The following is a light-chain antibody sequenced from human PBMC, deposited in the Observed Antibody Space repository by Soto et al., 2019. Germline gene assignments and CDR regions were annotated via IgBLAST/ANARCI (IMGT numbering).Light chain of an antibody. CDR1: SSDVGGYNY. CDR3: SSFTSSATWV. V-gene: IGLV2-14*01. Sequence: QSALTQPASVSGSPGQSITISCTGTSSDVGGYNYVSWYQHHPGKAPKSIIYEVSNRPSGVSSRFSGSKSGNTASLTISGLQAEDEADYYCSSFTSSATWVFGGGTQLTVL. CDR2: EVS. J-gene: IGLJ3*02.